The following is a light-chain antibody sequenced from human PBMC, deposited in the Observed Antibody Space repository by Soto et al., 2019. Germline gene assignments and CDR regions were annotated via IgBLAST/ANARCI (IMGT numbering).Light chain of an antibody. CDR2: RDH. J-gene: IGLJ1*01. CDR3: AAWDDSLSSYV. CDR1: NSHIGSNY. Sequence: QSVLTQPPSASGTPGQRVTISCSRSNSHIGSNYVYWYQQLPGTAPKLLIYRDHQRPSGVPDRFSGSKSDTSASLAISGLRSEDEADYYCAAWDDSLSSYVFGTGTKVTVL. V-gene: IGLV1-47*01.